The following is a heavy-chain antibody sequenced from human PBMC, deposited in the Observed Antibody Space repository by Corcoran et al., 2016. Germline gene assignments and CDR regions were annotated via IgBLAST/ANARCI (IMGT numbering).Heavy chain of an antibody. CDR1: GGSISSSSYY. CDR2: IYYSGST. Sequence: QLQLQESGPGLVKPSETLSLTCTVSGGSISSSSYYWGWIRQPPGKGLEWIGSIYYSGSTYYNPSLKSRVTISVDTSKNQFSLKLSSVTAADTAVYYCAGGGIVVVVAATRECWFDPWGQGTLVTVSS. V-gene: IGHV4-39*07. CDR3: AGGGIVVVVAATRECWFDP. D-gene: IGHD2-15*01. J-gene: IGHJ5*02.